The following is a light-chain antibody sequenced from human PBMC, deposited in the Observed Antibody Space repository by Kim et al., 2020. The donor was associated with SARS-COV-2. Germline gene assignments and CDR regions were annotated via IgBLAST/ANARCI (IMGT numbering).Light chain of an antibody. Sequence: AVSPGARATLSCRARQSVSSKLAWYQQKPGQAPRLLIAGASTRATGIPARYSGSGSGTEFTLTMNSLQSEDFAVYYCQQYSNWKTFGQGTKVDIK. CDR2: GAS. V-gene: IGKV3-15*01. CDR1: QSVSSK. CDR3: QQYSNWKT. J-gene: IGKJ1*01.